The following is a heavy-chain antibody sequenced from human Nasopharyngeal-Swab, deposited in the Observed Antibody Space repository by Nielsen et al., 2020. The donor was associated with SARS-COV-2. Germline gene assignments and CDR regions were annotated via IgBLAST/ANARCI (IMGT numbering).Heavy chain of an antibody. CDR1: GYTFTGFY. Sequence: ASVKVSCKASGYTFTGFYMHWVRQAPGQGLEWMGWINAGNGNTKYSQKFQDRVTITRDTSASIAYMELSSLRSEDTAVYYCAREAAVTYTINCFDPWGQGTLVTVSS. CDR2: INAGNGNT. D-gene: IGHD3-16*01. CDR3: AREAAVTYTINCFDP. J-gene: IGHJ5*02. V-gene: IGHV1-3*01.